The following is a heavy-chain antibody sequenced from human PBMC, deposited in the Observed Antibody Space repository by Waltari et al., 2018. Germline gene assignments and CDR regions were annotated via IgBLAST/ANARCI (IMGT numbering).Heavy chain of an antibody. CDR3: ARDGGGNGYIHY. CDR1: GFTLSSSY. V-gene: IGHV3-74*01. J-gene: IGHJ4*02. D-gene: IGHD3-16*01. Sequence: EVQLVESGGGLVQPGGSLRLSCEASGFTLSSSYMHWVRQGPGKGLVWVALINTDGSSANYAYSGKGRFTSSRDNGKNTLYLQMNSLRAEDTAVYYCARDGGGNGYIHYWGQGTLVTVSS. CDR2: INTDGSSA.